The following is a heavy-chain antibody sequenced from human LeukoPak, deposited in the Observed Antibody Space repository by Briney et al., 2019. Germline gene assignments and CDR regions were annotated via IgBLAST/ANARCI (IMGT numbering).Heavy chain of an antibody. J-gene: IGHJ4*02. CDR2: IYHSGST. D-gene: IGHD2-2*01. CDR1: GYSISSGYY. V-gene: IGHV4-38-2*02. CDR3: ARARRVVPAAIRLFFDY. Sequence: SETLSLTCTVSGYSISSGYYWGWIRQPPGKGLEWIGSIYHSGSTYYNPSLKSRVTISVDTSKNQFSLKLSSVTAADTAVYYCARARRVVPAAIRLFFDYWGQGTLVTVSS.